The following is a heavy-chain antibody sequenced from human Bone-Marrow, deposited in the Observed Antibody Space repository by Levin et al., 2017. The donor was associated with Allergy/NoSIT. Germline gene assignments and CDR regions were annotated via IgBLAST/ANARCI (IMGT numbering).Heavy chain of an antibody. Sequence: SQTLSLTCAVSGFSISDGFFWGWVRQPPGKGLEWVASIHHTGNFYNNPSLKSRVTISIDTSKNQFSLRLSSVTAADTAVYFCARDVYDDSRHFDYWGRGTLVTVSS. V-gene: IGHV4-38-2*02. D-gene: IGHD5/OR15-5a*01. CDR3: ARDVYDDSRHFDY. CDR1: GFSISDGFF. J-gene: IGHJ4*02. CDR2: IHHTGNF.